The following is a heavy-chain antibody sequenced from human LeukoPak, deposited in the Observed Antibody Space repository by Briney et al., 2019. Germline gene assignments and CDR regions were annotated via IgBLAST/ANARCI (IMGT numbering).Heavy chain of an antibody. V-gene: IGHV1-2*02. CDR1: GYTFTVYY. Sequence: ASVRVSCRASGYTFTVYYMHGVRQAPGQGLEGMGWINPNSGGTNYAQKFQGRVTMTRDTSISTAYMELSRLRSDDTAVYYCARLTTSSGWYIDYWGQGTLVTVSS. CDR2: INPNSGGT. J-gene: IGHJ4*02. CDR3: ARLTTSSGWYIDY. D-gene: IGHD6-19*01.